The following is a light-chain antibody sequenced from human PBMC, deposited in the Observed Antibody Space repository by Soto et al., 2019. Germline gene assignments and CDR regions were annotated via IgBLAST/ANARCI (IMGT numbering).Light chain of an antibody. V-gene: IGLV2-14*01. CDR2: EVS. J-gene: IGLJ1*01. Sequence: QSVLTQPASVSGSPGQSITISCTGTSSDVGGYKFVSWYQQHPGKAPKLMIYEVSNRPSGVSSRFSGSKPGNTASLTISGLQAEDEADYYCGSYTGSIYVFGTGTKVTVL. CDR3: GSYTGSIYV. CDR1: SSDVGGYKF.